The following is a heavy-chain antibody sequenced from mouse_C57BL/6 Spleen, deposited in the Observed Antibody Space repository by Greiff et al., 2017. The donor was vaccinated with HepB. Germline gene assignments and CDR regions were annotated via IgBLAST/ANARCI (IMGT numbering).Heavy chain of an antibody. D-gene: IGHD2-3*01. V-gene: IGHV1-82*01. CDR3: ARARGGDGYYVWFAY. J-gene: IGHJ3*01. CDR2: IYPGDGDT. Sequence: VKLMESGPELVKPGASVKISCKASGYAFSSSWMNWVKQRPGKGLEWIGRIYPGDGDTNYNGKFKGKATLTADKSSSTAYMQLSSLTSEDSAVYFCARARGGDGYYVWFAYWGQGTLVTVSA. CDR1: GYAFSSSW.